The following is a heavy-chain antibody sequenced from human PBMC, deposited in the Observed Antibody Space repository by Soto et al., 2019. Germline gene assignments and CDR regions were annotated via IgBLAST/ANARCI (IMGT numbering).Heavy chain of an antibody. V-gene: IGHV3-23*01. J-gene: IGHJ4*02. Sequence: PGGSLRLSCAASGFTFSDYAMSWVRQAPGKGLEWVSAITGSGGRPYYADSVKGRFTIPRDRTKSTLYLQMSGLRAEDTAVYFCAKATYYYDSSSYYRVYFDYWGQGTLVTVSS. CDR1: GFTFSDYA. CDR3: AKATYYYDSSSYYRVYFDY. D-gene: IGHD3-22*01. CDR2: ITGSGGRP.